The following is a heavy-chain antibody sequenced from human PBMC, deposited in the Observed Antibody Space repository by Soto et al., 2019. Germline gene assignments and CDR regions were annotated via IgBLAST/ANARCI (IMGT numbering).Heavy chain of an antibody. D-gene: IGHD3-22*01. J-gene: IGHJ4*02. CDR3: AKAGYDSSGYYFVDY. CDR1: GFPFSHYG. CDR2: ISWNSGSI. V-gene: IGHV3-9*01. Sequence: PGGFLRLSCAASGFPFSHYGMNWVRQAPGKGLEWVSGISWNSGSIGYADSVKGRFTISRDNAKNSLYLQMNSLRAEDTALYYCAKAGYDSSGYYFVDYWGQGTLVTVSS.